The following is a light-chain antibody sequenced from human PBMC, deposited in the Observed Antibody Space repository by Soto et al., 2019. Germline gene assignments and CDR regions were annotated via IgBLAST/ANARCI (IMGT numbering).Light chain of an antibody. CDR3: QHYRAWPLS. V-gene: IGKV3D-15*01. CDR1: QSIGNH. J-gene: IGKJ4*01. Sequence: EIVVTQSPATLSVSPGERATLSCRASQSIGNHLAWYQQKPGQAPRLLIYGASTRATTIPARFSGSGSGTDFTLTLSSLQSGDFAVYYCQHYRAWPLSFGGGTKVEIK. CDR2: GAS.